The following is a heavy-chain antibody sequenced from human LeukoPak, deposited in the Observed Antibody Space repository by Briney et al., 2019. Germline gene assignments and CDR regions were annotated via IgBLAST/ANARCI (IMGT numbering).Heavy chain of an antibody. V-gene: IGHV1-69*04. Sequence: ASVKVSCKASGGTFSSYAISWVRQAPGQGLEWMGRIIPILGIANYAQKFQGRVTITADKSTSTAYTELSSLRSEDTAVYYCAAVDIVATMPFDYWGQGTLVTVSS. CDR3: AAVDIVATMPFDY. D-gene: IGHD5-12*01. CDR2: IIPILGIA. CDR1: GGTFSSYA. J-gene: IGHJ4*02.